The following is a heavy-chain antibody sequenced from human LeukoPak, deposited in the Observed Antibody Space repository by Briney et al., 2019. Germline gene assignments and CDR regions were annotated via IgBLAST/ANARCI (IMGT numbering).Heavy chain of an antibody. CDR1: GFSFSTYG. CDR2: IWYDGSNK. CDR3: AKGDYYDLDY. J-gene: IGHJ4*02. V-gene: IGHV3-33*06. D-gene: IGHD3-22*01. Sequence: GGSLRLSCAASGFSFSTYGMHWVRQAPGKGLEWVAVIWYDGSNKYYADSVKGRFTISRDNSKNTLYLQMSSLRAEDTAVYYCAKGDYYDLDYWGQGTLVTVSS.